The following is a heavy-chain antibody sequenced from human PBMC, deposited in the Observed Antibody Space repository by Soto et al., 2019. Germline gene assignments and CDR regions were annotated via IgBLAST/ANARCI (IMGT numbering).Heavy chain of an antibody. CDR1: GGTFSSYA. CDR2: IIPIFGTA. V-gene: IGHV1-69*13. D-gene: IGHD3-10*01. J-gene: IGHJ3*02. CDR3: ARDEITMVRGAVGDDAFDI. Sequence: ASVKVSCKASGGTFSSYAISWVRQAPGQGLEWMGGIIPIFGTANYAQKFQGRVTITADESTSTAYMELSSLRSEDTAVYYCARDEITMVRGAVGDDAFDIWGQGTMVTVSS.